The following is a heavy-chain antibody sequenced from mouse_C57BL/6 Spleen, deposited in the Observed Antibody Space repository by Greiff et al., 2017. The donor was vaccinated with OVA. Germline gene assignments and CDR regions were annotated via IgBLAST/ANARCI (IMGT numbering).Heavy chain of an antibody. CDR2: IDPSDSYT. J-gene: IGHJ2*01. Sequence: QVQLKQSGAELVMPGASVKLSCKASGYTFTSYWMHGVKQRPGQGLEWIGEIDPSDSYTNYNQKFKGKSTLTVDKSSSTAYMQLSSLTSEDSAVYYCARGTGTDFDYWGQGTTLTVSS. D-gene: IGHD4-1*01. CDR1: GYTFTSYW. CDR3: ARGTGTDFDY. V-gene: IGHV1-69*01.